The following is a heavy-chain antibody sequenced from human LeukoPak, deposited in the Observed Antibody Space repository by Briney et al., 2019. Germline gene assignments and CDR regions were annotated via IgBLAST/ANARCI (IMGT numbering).Heavy chain of an antibody. J-gene: IGHJ3*02. V-gene: IGHV4-38-2*01. CDR3: ASVYNWNDVVAFDI. Sequence: KPSETLSLTCAVSGYSISSGYYWGWIRQPPGKGLGWIGSIYHSGSTYYNPSLKSRVTISVDTSKNQFSLKLSSVTAADTAVYYCASVYNWNDVVAFDIWGQGTMVTVSS. CDR2: IYHSGST. CDR1: GYSISSGYY. D-gene: IGHD1-1*01.